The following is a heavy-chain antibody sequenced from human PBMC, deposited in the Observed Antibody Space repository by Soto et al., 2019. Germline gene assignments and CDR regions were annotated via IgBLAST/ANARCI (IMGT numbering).Heavy chain of an antibody. CDR3: TKSGLFENNWFYT. Sequence: GGSLRLSCEASGFSFTTYGISWGRQARWQGLECVSDISSTGLYTYLADSVKGRCTISRDNSHNAQYLEMNSLRVDDTAGYFWTKSGLFENNWFYTWSQGTLVTVSS. CDR2: ISSTGLYT. CDR1: GFSFTTYG. V-gene: IGHV3-23*01. J-gene: IGHJ5*02. D-gene: IGHD3-22*01.